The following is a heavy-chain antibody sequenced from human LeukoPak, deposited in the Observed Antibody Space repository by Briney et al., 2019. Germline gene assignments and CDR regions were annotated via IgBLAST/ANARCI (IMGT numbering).Heavy chain of an antibody. CDR2: IIPIFGTA. CDR1: GATFTSYA. V-gene: IGHV1-69*05. J-gene: IGHJ3*02. Sequence: SVKVSCKASGATFTSYAISWVRQAPGRGLEWRGRIIPIFGTAKYAQKFQGRVTISTDESTSTAYMELSSLSSEDRAVYYCESDRDSSSSLAIDIWGQGTMVTVSS. D-gene: IGHD6-6*01. CDR3: ESDRDSSSSLAIDI.